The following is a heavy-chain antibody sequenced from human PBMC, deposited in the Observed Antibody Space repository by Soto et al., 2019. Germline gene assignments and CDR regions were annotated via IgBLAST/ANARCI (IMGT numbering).Heavy chain of an antibody. CDR1: GYTFTSYY. CDR2: INPSGGST. V-gene: IGHV1-46*01. CDR3: ARVLIYSNDYYYYGMDV. D-gene: IGHD4-4*01. J-gene: IGHJ6*02. Sequence: GASVKVSCKASGYTFTSYYMHWVRQAPGQGLEWMGIINPSGGSTSYAQKFQGRVTMTRDTSTSTVYMELSSLRSEDTAVYYCARVLIYSNDYYYYGMDVWGQGTTVTVSS.